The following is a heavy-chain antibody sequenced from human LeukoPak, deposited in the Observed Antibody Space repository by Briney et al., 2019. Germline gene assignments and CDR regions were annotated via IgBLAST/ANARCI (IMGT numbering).Heavy chain of an antibody. J-gene: IGHJ4*02. Sequence: TGGSLRLSCAASGFTFSEYYMSWIRQAPGKGLEWLSHISSTSSYINYADSVKGRFTISRDNAKNSLYLQMNSLRAEDTAVYYCAKGRGSPYYFEYWGQGTLVTVSS. CDR2: ISSTSSYI. CDR1: GFTFSEYY. D-gene: IGHD1-26*01. CDR3: AKGRGSPYYFEY. V-gene: IGHV3-11*05.